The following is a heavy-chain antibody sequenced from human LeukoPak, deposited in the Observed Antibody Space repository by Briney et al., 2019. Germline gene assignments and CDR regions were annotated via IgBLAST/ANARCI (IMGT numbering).Heavy chain of an antibody. V-gene: IGHV1-69*06. CDR2: IIPIFSTA. CDR3: ARTGLQGDAFDI. Sequence: APSVKLSCTASGGTFSSYAISWVRHPPGQGHEWMGGIIPIFSTANYAQKFQDRVTITADKSTSTAYMELSSLRSEDTAVYYCARTGLQGDAFDIWGQGAMVTVSS. D-gene: IGHD4-11*01. CDR1: GGTFSSYA. J-gene: IGHJ3*02.